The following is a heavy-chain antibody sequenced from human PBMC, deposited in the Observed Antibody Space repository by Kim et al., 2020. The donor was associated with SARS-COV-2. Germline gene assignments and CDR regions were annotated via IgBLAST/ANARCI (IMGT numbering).Heavy chain of an antibody. Sequence: SETLSLTCTVSGGSISSYYWSWIRQPPGKGLEWIGYIYYSGSTNYNPSLKSRVTISVDTSKNQFSLKLSSVTAADTAVYYCARGHTYYYDSSAPGWFDPWGQGTLVTVSS. CDR2: IYYSGST. CDR1: GGSISSYY. J-gene: IGHJ5*02. V-gene: IGHV4-59*13. D-gene: IGHD3-22*01. CDR3: ARGHTYYYDSSAPGWFDP.